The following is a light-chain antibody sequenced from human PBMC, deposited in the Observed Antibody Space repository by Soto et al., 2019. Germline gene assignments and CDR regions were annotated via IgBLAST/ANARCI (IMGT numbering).Light chain of an antibody. J-gene: IGLJ1*01. V-gene: IGLV2-14*01. CDR1: SSDVGGYNS. CDR3: SSFTSSITYV. CDR2: DVT. Sequence: QSALTQPASVSGSPGQSITISFTGTSSDVGGYNSVSWYRQDPGKAPKLITYDVTHRPSGVSNRFSGSKSGNTASLTISGLQSEDEADYHCSSFTSSITYVFGTGTQLTVL.